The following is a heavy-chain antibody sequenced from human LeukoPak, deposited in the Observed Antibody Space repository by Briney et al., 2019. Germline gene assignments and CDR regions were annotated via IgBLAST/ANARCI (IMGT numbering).Heavy chain of an antibody. CDR3: ASTFYGDFPPY. CDR1: GFTVSSNY. CDR2: IYSGGST. Sequence: GGSLRLSCAASGFTVSSNYMSWVRQAPGKGLEWVSVIYSGGSTYYADSVKGRFTISRDNSKNTLYLQMNSLRAEDTAVYYCASTFYGDFPPYWGQGTLVTVSS. J-gene: IGHJ4*02. D-gene: IGHD4-17*01. V-gene: IGHV3-66*01.